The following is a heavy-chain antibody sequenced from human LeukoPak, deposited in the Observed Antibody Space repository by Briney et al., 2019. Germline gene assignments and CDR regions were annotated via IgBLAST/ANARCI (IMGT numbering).Heavy chain of an antibody. D-gene: IGHD3-10*01. V-gene: IGHV1-46*01. CDR2: INPSGGST. Sequence: ASVKVSCKASRYTFTSYYMHWVRQAPGQGLEWMGIINPSGGSTSYAQKFQGRVTMTRDMSTSTVYMELSSLRSEDTAVYYCARDYGSGSLPDYWGQGTLVTVSS. CDR1: RYTFTSYY. J-gene: IGHJ4*02. CDR3: ARDYGSGSLPDY.